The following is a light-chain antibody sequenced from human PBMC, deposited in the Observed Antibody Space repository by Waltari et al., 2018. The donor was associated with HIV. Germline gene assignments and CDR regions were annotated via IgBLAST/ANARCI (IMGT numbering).Light chain of an antibody. Sequence: QSALTQPPSASGSPGQSVTISCTGVSSDVDGHNYVSWYQQHPGKAPKLMIYEVSKRSSGVPDRFSGSKSGNTASLTVSGLQAEDEADYYCSSNAGARGKVFGGGTKLTVL. J-gene: IGLJ2*01. V-gene: IGLV2-8*01. CDR2: EVS. CDR1: SSDVDGHNY. CDR3: SSNAGARGKV.